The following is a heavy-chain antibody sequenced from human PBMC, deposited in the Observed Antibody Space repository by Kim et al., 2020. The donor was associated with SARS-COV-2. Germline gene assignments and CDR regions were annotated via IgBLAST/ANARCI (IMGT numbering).Heavy chain of an antibody. CDR1: GYSFTSYW. CDR3: ARPRGDPMYSSSSGYYYYGMDV. CDR2: IYPGDSDT. J-gene: IGHJ6*02. D-gene: IGHD6-6*01. V-gene: IGHV5-51*01. Sequence: GESLKISCKGSGYSFTSYWIGWVRQMPGKGLEWMGIIYPGDSDTRYSPSFQGQVTISADKSISTAYLQWSSLKASDTAMYYCARPRGDPMYSSSSGYYYYGMDVWGQGTTVTVSS.